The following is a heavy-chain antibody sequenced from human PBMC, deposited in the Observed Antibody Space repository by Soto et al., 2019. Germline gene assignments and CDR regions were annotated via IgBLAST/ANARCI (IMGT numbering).Heavy chain of an antibody. J-gene: IGHJ4*02. CDR1: GFTFSTYA. CDR2: ISGSGGST. Sequence: PWGSLRFLWESPGFTFSTYAMASVRYAPGKGLEWVPTISGSGGSTYYADSVKGRFTISRDKSKNTLYLQRNTLRAEDTAVHYGAKYPPTSGPFHYWVRGIMVTGSS. V-gene: IGHV3-23*01. CDR3: AKYPPTSGPFHY. D-gene: IGHD6-19*01.